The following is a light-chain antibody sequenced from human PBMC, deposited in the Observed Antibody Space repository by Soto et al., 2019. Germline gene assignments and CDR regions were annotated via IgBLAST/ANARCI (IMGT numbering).Light chain of an antibody. Sequence: AIRMTQSPSSLSASTGDRVTITCRASQGISSYLAWYQQKPGKAPKLLIYAASTLQSGVPSRFSGSGSGTDFTLTISCLQSEDLATYYCQQYYSYPRTFGQGTQGGYQ. CDR1: QGISSY. CDR3: QQYYSYPRT. CDR2: AAS. J-gene: IGKJ1*01. V-gene: IGKV1-8*01.